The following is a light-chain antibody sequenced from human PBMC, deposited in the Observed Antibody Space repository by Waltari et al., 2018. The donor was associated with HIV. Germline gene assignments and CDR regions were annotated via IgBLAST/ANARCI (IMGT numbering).Light chain of an antibody. CDR3: QQYNSHSYA. CDR2: KTS. Sequence: DVQMTQSPPTLSASVGDKVTLTCRASQIINNWLAWYQQKPGKPPKLLIYKTSYLESGVPKRFSGSVSGADFTLIIDGLQPDDFATYYCQQYNSHSYAFGQGTKVDVK. V-gene: IGKV1-5*03. J-gene: IGKJ2*01. CDR1: QIINNW.